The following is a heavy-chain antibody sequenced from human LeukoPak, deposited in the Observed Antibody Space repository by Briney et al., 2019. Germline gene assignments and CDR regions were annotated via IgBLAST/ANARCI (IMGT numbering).Heavy chain of an antibody. V-gene: IGHV3-33*01. Sequence: GGSLRLSCAASRFTFSNYGMHWVRQAPGRGLEWVAIIWHDGSNKYHADSVEGRFTISRDNSKNTLYLQMNSLRAEDTAVYYCARNTGSYALDYWGQGTLVTVSA. CDR2: IWHDGSNK. CDR3: ARNTGSYALDY. CDR1: RFTFSNYG. J-gene: IGHJ4*02. D-gene: IGHD1-26*01.